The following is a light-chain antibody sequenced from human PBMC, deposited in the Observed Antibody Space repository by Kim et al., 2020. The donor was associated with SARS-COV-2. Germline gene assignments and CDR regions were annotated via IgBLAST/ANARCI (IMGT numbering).Light chain of an antibody. CDR2: RTS. Sequence: VSPGEGAPLSCRASQGVSSRIAWYQQRPGQTPRLLIYRTSTRATGIPARFRGSGSGTEFTLTISSLQSEDSAVYYCQQYNNWPITFGQGTRLEIK. CDR1: QGVSSR. V-gene: IGKV3-15*01. J-gene: IGKJ5*01. CDR3: QQYNNWPIT.